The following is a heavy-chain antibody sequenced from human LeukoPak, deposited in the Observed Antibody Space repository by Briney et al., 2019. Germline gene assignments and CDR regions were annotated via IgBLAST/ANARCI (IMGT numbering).Heavy chain of an antibody. V-gene: IGHV1-18*01. Sequence: ASVTVSCKASGYTFTSYGISWVRQAPGQGLGWMGWISGYNGNTNYAHKLQGRVTMTTDTSTSTAYMELRSLRSDDTAVYYCARDDYDSSVPIYFQHWGQGTLVTVSS. D-gene: IGHD3-22*01. J-gene: IGHJ1*01. CDR3: ARDDYDSSVPIYFQH. CDR1: GYTFTSYG. CDR2: ISGYNGNT.